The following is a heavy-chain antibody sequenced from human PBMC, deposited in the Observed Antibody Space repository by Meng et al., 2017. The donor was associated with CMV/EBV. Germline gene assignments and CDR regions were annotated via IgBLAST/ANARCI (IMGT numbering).Heavy chain of an antibody. V-gene: IGHV3-21*01. CDR2: ISSSSSYI. D-gene: IGHD3-3*01. Sequence: GESLKISCAASGFTFSSYSMNWVRQAPGKGLEWVSSISSSSSYIYYADSVKARFTISRDNAKNSLYLQMNSLRAEDTAVYYCARDLGYDFWSGYYIPKVPHPFDYWGQGTLVTVSS. CDR1: GFTFSSYS. J-gene: IGHJ4*02. CDR3: ARDLGYDFWSGYYIPKVPHPFDY.